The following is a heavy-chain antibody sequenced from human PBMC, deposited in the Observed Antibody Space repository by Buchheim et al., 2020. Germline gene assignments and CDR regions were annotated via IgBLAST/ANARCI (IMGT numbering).Heavy chain of an antibody. J-gene: IGHJ5*02. Sequence: VQLQESGPGLVKPSETLSLTCTVSGGSISSYFWSWIRQLPGKGLEWIGYIYYSGTTKYNPSLKSRVTISVDTSKNQFSLRLSSVTAADTAVYYCARGVVVVGATLYWFDPWGQGTL. CDR1: GGSISSYF. CDR2: IYYSGTT. CDR3: ARGVVVVGATLYWFDP. V-gene: IGHV4-59*01. D-gene: IGHD2-15*01.